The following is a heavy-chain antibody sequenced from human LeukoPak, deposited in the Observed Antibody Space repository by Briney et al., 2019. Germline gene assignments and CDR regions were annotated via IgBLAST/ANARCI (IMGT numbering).Heavy chain of an antibody. CDR3: AREVTDSCSWNLWFDP. J-gene: IGHJ5*02. CDR1: GGSFSGYY. CDR2: IYYSGST. Sequence: SETLSLTCAVYGGSFSGYYWSWIRQPPGKGLEWIGYIYYSGSTNYNPSLKSRVTISVDTSKNQFSLKLSSVTAADTAVYYCAREVTDSCSWNLWFDPWGQGTLVTVSS. V-gene: IGHV4-59*01. D-gene: IGHD6-13*01.